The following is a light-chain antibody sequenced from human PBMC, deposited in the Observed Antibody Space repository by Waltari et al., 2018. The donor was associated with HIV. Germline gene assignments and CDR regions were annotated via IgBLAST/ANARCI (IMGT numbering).Light chain of an antibody. Sequence: QSALTQPASVSGSPGQSITISCTGASSDVGTYDLVSWYQHLPGKAPKLMIYEVTKRPSGVSNRFSGSQSGHTASLTISGLQTDDEADYYCCTFAGSSTPVVFGGGTKLTVL. J-gene: IGLJ2*01. CDR2: EVT. CDR3: CTFAGSSTPVV. V-gene: IGLV2-23*02. CDR1: SSDVGTYDL.